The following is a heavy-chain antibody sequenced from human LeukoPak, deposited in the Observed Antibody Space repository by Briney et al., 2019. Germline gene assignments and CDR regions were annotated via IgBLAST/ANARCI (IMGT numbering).Heavy chain of an antibody. V-gene: IGHV3-43*02. CDR1: GFTFKGYA. Sequence: PGGCLRLSCAASGFTFKGYAMHWVRQAPGKGLEWVSLISGDGGTTFYGDSVKGRFTISRDNGKNSLYLQMNSLRTEDTAFYYCAKDIGERGYKDYWGQGTLVTVSS. CDR3: AKDIGERGYKDY. CDR2: ISGDGGTT. J-gene: IGHJ4*02. D-gene: IGHD5-18*01.